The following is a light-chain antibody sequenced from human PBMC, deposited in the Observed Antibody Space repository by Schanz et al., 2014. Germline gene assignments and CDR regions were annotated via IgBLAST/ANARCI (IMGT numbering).Light chain of an antibody. CDR1: QTVSSH. J-gene: IGKJ2*01. CDR3: QQYGNSPYT. CDR2: GAS. Sequence: EIVMTQSPATLSVSPGERATLSCRASQTVSSHLAWYQQKPGQAPRLLIYGASSRATGIPDRFSGSGSGTDFTLTITRLEPEDFAMYYCQQYGNSPYTFGQGTKLEIK. V-gene: IGKV3-20*01.